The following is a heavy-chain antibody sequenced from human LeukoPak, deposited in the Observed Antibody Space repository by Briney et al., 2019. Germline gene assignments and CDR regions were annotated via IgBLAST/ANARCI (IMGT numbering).Heavy chain of an antibody. J-gene: IGHJ4*02. CDR2: IRSGAYT. V-gene: IGHV3-23*01. Sequence: PGGSLRLSCAASGSTFSSYAMTWVRQAPGKGLEWVSTIRSGAYTYYADSVKGRLSISRDNSKNTLYLEMNSLRAEDAAVYYCARISVVSRSGPLDYWGQGTLVTVSS. CDR1: GSTFSSYA. CDR3: ARISVVSRSGPLDY. D-gene: IGHD3-10*01.